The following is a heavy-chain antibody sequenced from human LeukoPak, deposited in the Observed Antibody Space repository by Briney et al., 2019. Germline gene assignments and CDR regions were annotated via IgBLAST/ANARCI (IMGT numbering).Heavy chain of an antibody. J-gene: IGHJ4*02. V-gene: IGHV3-15*01. Sequence: GGSLRLSCAASGLTFSDAWMSWVRQAPGKGLEWVGRIKSKADGGTTDYATPVKDRFTISRDDSKNTLYLQMSSLKSEDTAVYFCATRPSPYGDYYLDYWGQGTLVTISS. CDR1: GLTFSDAW. D-gene: IGHD4-17*01. CDR3: ATRPSPYGDYYLDY. CDR2: IKSKADGGTT.